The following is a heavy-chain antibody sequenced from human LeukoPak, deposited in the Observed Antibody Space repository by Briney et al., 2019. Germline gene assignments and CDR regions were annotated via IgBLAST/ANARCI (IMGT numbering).Heavy chain of an antibody. CDR1: GFTLNNAW. CDR3: AKDSGNYFFDY. D-gene: IGHD4-23*01. V-gene: IGHV3-23*01. Sequence: PGGSLRLSCAASGFTLNNAWMSWVRQAPGKGLEWVSAISGSGGSTYYADSVKGRFTISRDNSKNTLYLQMNSLRAEDTAVYYCAKDSGNYFFDYWGQGTLVTVSS. J-gene: IGHJ4*02. CDR2: ISGSGGST.